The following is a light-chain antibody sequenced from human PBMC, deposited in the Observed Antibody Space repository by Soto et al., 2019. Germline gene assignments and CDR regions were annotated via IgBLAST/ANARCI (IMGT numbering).Light chain of an antibody. J-gene: IGKJ1*01. CDR1: QTISSW. V-gene: IGKV1-5*03. Sequence: DIQLPQSPSTLSASLGGRFTITCRDSQTISSWLSWYQQKPGKAPKLLIYKASTLKSGVPSRSSGSGSGTEFTLTISSLQPDDFATYYCQHYNSYSEAFGQGTKV. CDR2: KAS. CDR3: QHYNSYSEA.